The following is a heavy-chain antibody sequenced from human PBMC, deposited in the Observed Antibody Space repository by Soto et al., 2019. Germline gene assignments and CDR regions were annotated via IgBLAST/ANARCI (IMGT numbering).Heavy chain of an antibody. Sequence: SETLSLTCTVSGGSISSYYWSWIRQPPGKGLEWIGYIYYSGSTNYNPSLKSRVTISVDTSKNQFSLKLSSVTAADTAVYYCARVADIVVVVAATPIPDAFDIWGQGTMVTVSS. J-gene: IGHJ3*02. CDR1: GGSISSYY. D-gene: IGHD2-15*01. CDR3: ARVADIVVVVAATPIPDAFDI. CDR2: IYYSGST. V-gene: IGHV4-59*01.